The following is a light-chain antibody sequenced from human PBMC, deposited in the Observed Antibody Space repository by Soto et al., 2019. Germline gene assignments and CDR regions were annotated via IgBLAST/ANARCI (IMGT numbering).Light chain of an antibody. CDR2: DAS. J-gene: IGKJ1*01. V-gene: IGKV3-20*01. CDR1: QSVSSSY. Sequence: EIVLTQSPGTLSLSPGERATLSFRASQSVSSSYLAWYQQKPGQAPRLLIYDASNRATGIPARFSGSGSGTDFTLTISRLEPEDFAVYYCQQYGSSPTWTFGQGTKVDI. CDR3: QQYGSSPTWT.